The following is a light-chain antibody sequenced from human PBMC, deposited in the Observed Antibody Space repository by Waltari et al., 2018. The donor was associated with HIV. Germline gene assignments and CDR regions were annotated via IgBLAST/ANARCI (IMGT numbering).Light chain of an antibody. CDR1: QSILFSTTNSNY. CDR2: WAS. CDR3: QQYYSHPRT. Sequence: DIVLTQSPDSLTVSLGERATINCKASQSILFSTTNSNYLAWYQQKPGHPPKLLISWASGRRSGVPDRISGAGSGTDFTLTITSLQAEDVAVYYCQQYYSHPRTFGQGTKLEI. J-gene: IGKJ2*01. V-gene: IGKV4-1*01.